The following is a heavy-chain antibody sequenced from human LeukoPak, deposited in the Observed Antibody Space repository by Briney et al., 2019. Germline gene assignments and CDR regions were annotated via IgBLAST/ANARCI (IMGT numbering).Heavy chain of an antibody. V-gene: IGHV3-48*03. CDR2: ISSSGSTI. CDR1: GFTFSSNE. Sequence: GGSLRLSCAASGFTFSSNEMNWVRQAPGKGREGVSYISSSGSTIYYAYSVKGRFTISRDNAKNSLYLQMNSLRAEDTAVYYCARDVAPIDYWGQGALVTVSS. CDR3: ARDVAPIDY. J-gene: IGHJ4*02.